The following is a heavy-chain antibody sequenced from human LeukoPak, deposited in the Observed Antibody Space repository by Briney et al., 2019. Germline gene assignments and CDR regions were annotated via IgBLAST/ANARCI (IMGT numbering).Heavy chain of an antibody. Sequence: ASVRVSCKASGGTFSSYAISWVRQAPGQGLEWMGGIIPIFGTANYAQKFQGRVTITADESTSTAYMELSSLRSEDTAVYYCASVKVYYYDSSGYRAEGSIDYWGQGTLVTVSS. CDR3: ASVKVYYYDSSGYRAEGSIDY. V-gene: IGHV1-69*13. D-gene: IGHD3-22*01. J-gene: IGHJ4*02. CDR2: IIPIFGTA. CDR1: GGTFSSYA.